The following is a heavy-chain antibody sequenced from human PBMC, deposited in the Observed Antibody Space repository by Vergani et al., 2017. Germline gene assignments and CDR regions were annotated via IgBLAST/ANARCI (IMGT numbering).Heavy chain of an antibody. D-gene: IGHD2-2*01. J-gene: IGHJ5*02. CDR3: ARGRHCSSTSCSRPNWFDP. CDR2: INHSGST. V-gene: IGHV4-34*01. CDR1: GGSFSGYY. Sequence: QVQLPQWGAGLLKPSETLSLTCAVYGGSFSGYYWSWIRQPPGKGLEWIGEINHSGSTNYNPSLKSRVTISVDTSKNQFSLKLSSVTAADTAVYYCARGRHCSSTSCSRPNWFDPWGQGTLVTVSS.